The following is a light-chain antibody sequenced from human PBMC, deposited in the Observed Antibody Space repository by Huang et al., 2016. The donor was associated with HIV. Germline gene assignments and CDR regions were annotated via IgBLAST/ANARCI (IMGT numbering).Light chain of an antibody. CDR1: QSVSSN. V-gene: IGKV3-15*01. J-gene: IGKJ1*01. CDR3: QQYDNWPPRGT. CDR2: GAS. Sequence: EIVMTQSPATLSVSPGERATLYCRASQSVSSNLAWYQQKPGQAPRLLIYGASTRATGIPARCSCSGSGTEFILTISSLQSEDFAVYYCQQYDNWPPRGTFGQGTKVEIK.